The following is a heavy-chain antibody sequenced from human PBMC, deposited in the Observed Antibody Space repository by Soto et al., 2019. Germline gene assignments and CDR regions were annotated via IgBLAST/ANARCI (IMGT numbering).Heavy chain of an antibody. CDR3: ARLVGVVIAATDY. D-gene: IGHD2-21*01. CDR2: IYYSGST. V-gene: IGHV4-39*01. Sequence: SETLSLTCTVSGGSISSSSYYWGWIRQPPGKGLEWIGSIYYSGSTYNNPSFKCRVTISVDTSKNQFSLKLSSVTAADTAVYYCARLVGVVIAATDYGGQGTLVTVS. CDR1: GGSISSSSYY. J-gene: IGHJ4*02.